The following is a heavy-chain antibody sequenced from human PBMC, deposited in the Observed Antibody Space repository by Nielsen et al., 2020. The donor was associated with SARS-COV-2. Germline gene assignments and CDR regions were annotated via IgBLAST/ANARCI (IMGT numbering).Heavy chain of an antibody. Sequence: GESLKISCAASGFTFSDYTLNWVRRAPGKGLEWVSSISSSSTYIYYADSVKGRFTIPRNNGRDSLYLQMNSLRAEDTAVYYCAREGADSSSWYTDYWGQGTLVTVSS. V-gene: IGHV3-21*01. CDR3: AREGADSSSWYTDY. CDR2: ISSSSTYI. D-gene: IGHD6-13*01. J-gene: IGHJ4*02. CDR1: GFTFSDYT.